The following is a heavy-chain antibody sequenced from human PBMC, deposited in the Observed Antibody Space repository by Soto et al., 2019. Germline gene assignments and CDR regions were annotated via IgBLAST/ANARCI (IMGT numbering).Heavy chain of an antibody. V-gene: IGHV4-39*01. CDR2: IYYSGST. CDR3: ARQVPAAIRLGWFDP. J-gene: IGHJ5*02. D-gene: IGHD2-2*02. Sequence: LSLTCTVSGGSISRSTYYWGWIRQPPGKGLEWIGSIYYSGSTYYRPSLKSRVTISVDTSKNQFSLKLSSVTAADTAVYYCARQVPAAIRLGWFDPWGQGTLVTVSS. CDR1: GGSISRSTYY.